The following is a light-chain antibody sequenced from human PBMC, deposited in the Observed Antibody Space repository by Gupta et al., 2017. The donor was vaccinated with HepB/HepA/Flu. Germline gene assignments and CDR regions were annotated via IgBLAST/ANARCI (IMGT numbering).Light chain of an antibody. Sequence: SVLNQPPSASGPPGQRVTISCSGSSSNIGSNYVSWYQQLPGTAPNLLIYRNDQRPSGVPDRFSGSKYGTSASLAISGLRAEDEADYYCAAWDGSLSSVVFGGGTKLTVL. J-gene: IGLJ2*01. CDR3: AAWDGSLSSVV. V-gene: IGLV1-47*01. CDR2: RND. CDR1: SSNIGSNY.